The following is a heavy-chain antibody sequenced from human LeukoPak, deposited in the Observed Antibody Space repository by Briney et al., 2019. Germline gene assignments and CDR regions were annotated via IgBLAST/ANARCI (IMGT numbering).Heavy chain of an antibody. V-gene: IGHV3-48*04. Sequence: GGSLRLSCAASGFTFSTYSMDWARQAPGKGLEWGSYISSSGSAIYYADSVKGRFTISRDNAKNSLSLQMNSLRAEDTAVYYCARDHAVTTFDYYYGMDVWGQGTTVTVSS. D-gene: IGHD4-17*01. J-gene: IGHJ6*02. CDR2: ISSSGSAI. CDR1: GFTFSTYS. CDR3: ARDHAVTTFDYYYGMDV.